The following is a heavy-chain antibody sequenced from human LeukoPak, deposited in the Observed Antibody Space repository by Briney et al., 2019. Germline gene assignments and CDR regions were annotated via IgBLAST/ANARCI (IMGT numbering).Heavy chain of an antibody. J-gene: IGHJ4*02. CDR1: GGTFSSYA. CDR2: IIPIFGTA. D-gene: IGHD5-12*01. CDR3: ARGDQWLRFPRLDY. V-gene: IGHV1-69*13. Sequence: ASVKVSCKASGGTFSSYAISWVRQAPGQGLEWMGGIIPIFGTANYAQKFQGRVTITADESTSTAYMGLSSLRSEDTAVYYCARGDQWLRFPRLDYWGQGTLVTVSS.